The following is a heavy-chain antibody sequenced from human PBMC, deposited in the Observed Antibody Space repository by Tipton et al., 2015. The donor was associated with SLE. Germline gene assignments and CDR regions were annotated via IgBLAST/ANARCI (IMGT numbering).Heavy chain of an antibody. V-gene: IGHV4-61*02. Sequence: TLSLTCTVSGGSISGGSYYWSWIRQPAGKALEWIGRIYTSGSTNYNPSLKSRVNRSVDTSKNQFSLKLSSVTAADTAVYYRARDVWEATTAGGFDIWGQGTMVTVSS. CDR3: ARDVWEATTAGGFDI. CDR1: GGSISGGSYY. D-gene: IGHD5-12*01. J-gene: IGHJ3*02. CDR2: IYTSGST.